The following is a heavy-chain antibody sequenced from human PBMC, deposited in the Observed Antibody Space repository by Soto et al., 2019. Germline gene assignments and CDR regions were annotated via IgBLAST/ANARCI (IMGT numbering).Heavy chain of an antibody. CDR3: ASGGLEPFDY. D-gene: IGHD1-1*01. CDR1: GFNLGSYG. J-gene: IGHJ4*02. V-gene: IGHV3-74*01. CDR2: INDYGTTI. Sequence: GGSLRLSCAASGFNLGSYGMHWVRQAPGKGLVWVSRINDYGTTINYAESVEGRFNISRDDAKSEVYLQMNNLRAEDTAVYYCASGGLEPFDYWGQGALVTVYS.